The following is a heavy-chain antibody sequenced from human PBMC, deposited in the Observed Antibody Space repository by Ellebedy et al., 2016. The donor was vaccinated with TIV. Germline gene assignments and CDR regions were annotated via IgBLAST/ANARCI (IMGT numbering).Heavy chain of an antibody. CDR3: ARHPLEWLVGPMFFDY. Sequence: MPGGSLRLSCTVSGGSISSSSYYWGWIRQPPGKGLEWIGSISYGGSTYYNPSLKRRFTISVDTSKNQFSLRLSSVTAADTAVYNCARHPLEWLVGPMFFDYWGQGTLVTVSS. V-gene: IGHV4-39*01. CDR2: ISYGGST. D-gene: IGHD6-19*01. J-gene: IGHJ4*02. CDR1: GGSISSSSYY.